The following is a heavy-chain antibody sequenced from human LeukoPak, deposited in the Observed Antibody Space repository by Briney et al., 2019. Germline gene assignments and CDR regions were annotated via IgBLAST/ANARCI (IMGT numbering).Heavy chain of an antibody. CDR2: IYYSGST. CDR1: GGSISSYY. Sequence: SETLSLTCTVSGGSISSYYWSWVRQPPGKGLEWIGYIYYSGSTNYNPSLKSRVTMSVDTSKNQFSLKLSSVTAADTDVYYCVRGGIVGTTARIPLFDYWGQGTLVTVSS. D-gene: IGHD1-26*01. J-gene: IGHJ4*02. V-gene: IGHV4-59*01. CDR3: VRGGIVGTTARIPLFDY.